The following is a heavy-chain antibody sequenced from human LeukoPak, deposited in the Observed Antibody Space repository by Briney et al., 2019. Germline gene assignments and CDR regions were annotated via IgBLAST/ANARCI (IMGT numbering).Heavy chain of an antibody. CDR3: AKGSSGYFADL. CDR1: GLTFNNYG. Sequence: GGSLRLSCAASGLTFNNYGLIWARPAPGKGLEWVAAISNDGGGTMYAAFVEGRFTISRDNSKNTVFLQMNSLRAEDTALYYCAKGSSGYFADLWGQGTLVTVSS. CDR2: ISNDGGGT. J-gene: IGHJ5*02. V-gene: IGHV3-23*01. D-gene: IGHD3-22*01.